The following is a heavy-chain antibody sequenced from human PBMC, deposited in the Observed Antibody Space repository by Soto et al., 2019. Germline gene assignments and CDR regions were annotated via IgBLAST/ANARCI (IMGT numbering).Heavy chain of an antibody. D-gene: IGHD1-26*01. Sequence: PGGSLRLSCAASGFTLSNYIMSWVRQTPGKGLEWISTLSISGSRTYYADSVKGRFTISRDNSKNTLYMQMDSLRAEDTAVYYCARDGVGGTVFFGYIEYWGQGALVTVSS. V-gene: IGHV3-23*01. CDR2: LSISGSRT. J-gene: IGHJ4*02. CDR1: GFTLSNYI. CDR3: ARDGVGGTVFFGYIEY.